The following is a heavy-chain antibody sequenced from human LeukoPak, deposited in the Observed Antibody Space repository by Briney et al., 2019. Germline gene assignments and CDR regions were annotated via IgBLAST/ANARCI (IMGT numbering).Heavy chain of an antibody. CDR1: GYTFTSYA. D-gene: IGHD6-6*01. V-gene: IGHV7-4-1*02. CDR3: ARDRFFEAARRRVWFDP. CDR2: INTNTGNP. Sequence: GASVKVSCKASGYTFTSYAMNWVRQAPGQGLEWMGWINTNTGNPTYAQGFTGRFVFSLDTSVSTAYLQISSLKAEDTAVYYCARDRFFEAARRRVWFDPWGQGTLVTVSS. J-gene: IGHJ5*02.